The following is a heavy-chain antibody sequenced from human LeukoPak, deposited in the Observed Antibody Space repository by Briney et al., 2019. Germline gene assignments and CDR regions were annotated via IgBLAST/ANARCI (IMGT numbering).Heavy chain of an antibody. V-gene: IGHV1-18*01. D-gene: IGHD3-10*01. CDR2: ISAYNGNT. CDR1: GYTFTSYG. Sequence: ASVKVSCKASGYTFTSYGISWVRQAPGQGLEWMGWISAYNGNTNYAQKLQGRVTMTTDTSTSTAYMELRSLRSDDTAVYYCARDIRRLTMVRGVIITFPRPLDYWGQGTLVTVSS. CDR3: ARDIRRLTMVRGVIITFPRPLDY. J-gene: IGHJ4*02.